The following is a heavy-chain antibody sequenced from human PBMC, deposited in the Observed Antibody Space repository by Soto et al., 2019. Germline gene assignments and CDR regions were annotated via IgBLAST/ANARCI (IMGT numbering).Heavy chain of an antibody. V-gene: IGHV4-59*01. CDR2: IYYSGST. D-gene: IGHD3-9*01. Sequence: SETLSLTCTVSGGFISSYYWSWIRQPPGKGLEWIGYIYYSGSTNYNPSLKSRVTISVDTSKNQFSLKLSSVTAADTAVYYCAANYDILTGYYSALGYWGQGTLVTVSS. CDR3: AANYDILTGYYSALGY. J-gene: IGHJ4*02. CDR1: GGFISSYY.